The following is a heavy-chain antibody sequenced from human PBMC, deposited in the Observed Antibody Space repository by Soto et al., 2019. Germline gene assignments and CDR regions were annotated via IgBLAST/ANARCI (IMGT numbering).Heavy chain of an antibody. CDR3: ARLIFMVRGVIIGSWFDP. CDR1: SGSISSSDW. V-gene: IGHV4-4*02. Sequence: LETLSLTCAVSSGSISSSDWWSWVRQPPGKGLEWIGEIYHSGSTNYNPSLKSRVTISVDKSKNQFSLKLSSVTAADTAVYYCARLIFMVRGVIIGSWFDPWGQGTLVTVSS. J-gene: IGHJ5*02. CDR2: IYHSGST. D-gene: IGHD3-10*01.